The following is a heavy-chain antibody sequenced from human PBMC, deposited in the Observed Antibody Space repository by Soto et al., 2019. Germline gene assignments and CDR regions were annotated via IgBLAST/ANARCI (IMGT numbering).Heavy chain of an antibody. D-gene: IGHD1-1*01. V-gene: IGHV1-69*01. CDR1: GGNFSSYA. Sequence: QVQLVQSGAEVKKPGSSVKVSCKASGGNFSSYAISWLRQAPGQGLEWMGGIIPVFRTTKHEQKLQGRVMITADGSTSTAYMELSSLTSADTAVYYCASSSPYRLIQTPAGNQYYYPMDVWGQGTTVTISS. CDR3: ASSSPYRLIQTPAGNQYYYPMDV. CDR2: IIPVFRTT. J-gene: IGHJ6*02.